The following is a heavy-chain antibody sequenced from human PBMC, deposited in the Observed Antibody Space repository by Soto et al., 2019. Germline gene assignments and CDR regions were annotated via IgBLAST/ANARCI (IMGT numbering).Heavy chain of an antibody. CDR1: GFIFTSST. V-gene: IGHV1-58*01. CDR3: AAPSYYYYYGMDV. CDR2: LVVGSGNT. Sequence: GASVKVSCKASGFIFTSSTVQWVRQARGQRLEWIGWLVVGSGNTNYAQKFQERVTITWDMSTSTVYMELSSLRSEDTAVYYCAAPSYYYYYGMDVWGQGTTVTVSS. J-gene: IGHJ6*02.